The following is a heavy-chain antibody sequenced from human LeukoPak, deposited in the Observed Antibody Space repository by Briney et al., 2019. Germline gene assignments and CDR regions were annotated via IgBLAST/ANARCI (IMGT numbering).Heavy chain of an antibody. V-gene: IGHV3-7*01. D-gene: IGHD1-26*01. Sequence: GGSLRLSCAASGFTFSTYWMSWVRQAPGKGLEWVANINQDGSEKYYVDSVKGRFTISRDNAKNSLYLQMNSLRAEDTAVYYCAGEQTKWEPLRRRYYYMDVWGMGTTVTVFS. CDR1: GFTFSTYW. CDR3: AGEQTKWEPLRRRYYYMDV. CDR2: INQDGSEK. J-gene: IGHJ6*03.